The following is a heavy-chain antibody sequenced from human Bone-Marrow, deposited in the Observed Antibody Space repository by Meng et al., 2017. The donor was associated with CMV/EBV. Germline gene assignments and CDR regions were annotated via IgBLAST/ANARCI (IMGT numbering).Heavy chain of an antibody. V-gene: IGHV1-2*02. J-gene: IGHJ4*02. Sequence: ASVKVSCKASGYTLTGYYMHWVRQAPGQGLEWMGWINPNSGGTNYAQKFQGRVTMTRDTSISTAYMELSRLRSDDTAVYYCARDFVGATQMGYWGQGTLVTVSS. CDR2: INPNSGGT. D-gene: IGHD1-26*01. CDR1: GYTLTGYY. CDR3: ARDFVGATQMGY.